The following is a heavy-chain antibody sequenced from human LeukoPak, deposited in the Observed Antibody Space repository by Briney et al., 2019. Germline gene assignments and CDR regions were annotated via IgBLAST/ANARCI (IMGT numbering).Heavy chain of an antibody. CDR2: IKQDGSQK. D-gene: IGHD6-19*01. V-gene: IGHV3-7*02. J-gene: IGHJ6*02. CDR3: ARAPPVAGLSYYYGMDV. CDR1: GFTFSSYW. Sequence: PGGSLRLSCAASGFTFSSYWMTWVRQAPGKGLEWVANIKQDGSQKYYVDSVKGRFTISRDNAKNSLYLQMNSLRAEDTAVYYCARAPPVAGLSYYYGMDVWGQGTTVTVSS.